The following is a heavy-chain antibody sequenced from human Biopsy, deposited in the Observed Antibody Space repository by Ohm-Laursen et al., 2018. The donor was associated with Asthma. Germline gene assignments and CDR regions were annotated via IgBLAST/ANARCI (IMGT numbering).Heavy chain of an antibody. CDR1: GYTFNSAG. J-gene: IGHJ6*02. Sequence: ASVKVTCKSSGYTFNSAGITWVRQAPGQGLEWMGWISVYNGNTKVAQKLQDRVTMITDTSTSTAYMELRSLRSDDTAVYFCARAVDYSHYYGIDVWGQGTTVTVS. CDR2: ISVYNGNT. D-gene: IGHD3-10*01. V-gene: IGHV1-18*01. CDR3: ARAVDYSHYYGIDV.